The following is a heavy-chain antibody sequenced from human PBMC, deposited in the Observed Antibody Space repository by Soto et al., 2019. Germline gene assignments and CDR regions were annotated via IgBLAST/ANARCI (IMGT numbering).Heavy chain of an antibody. CDR1: GGFVSSGSYY. J-gene: IGHJ3*02. CDR3: ARVERGTATTVVDAFDI. CDR2: MSHSGGT. D-gene: IGHD1-1*01. V-gene: IGHV4-34*01. Sequence: QVQLQQWGAGLLKPSETLSLTCAVYGGFVSSGSYYWSWIRQPPGKGLGWIGEMSHSGGTHFNPSLKSWVTISGYTSKNQFSLKMSSVTAADTALYYCARVERGTATTVVDAFDIWGPGTMVTVSS.